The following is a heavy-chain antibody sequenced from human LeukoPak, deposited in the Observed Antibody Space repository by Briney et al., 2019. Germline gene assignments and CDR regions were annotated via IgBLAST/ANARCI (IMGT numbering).Heavy chain of an antibody. CDR3: ARDDSSSWYGNPFDY. Sequence: GGSLRLSCAASGFTLSSYEMNWVRQAPGKGLEWVSYISSSGSTIYYADSVKGRFTISRDNAKNSLYLQMNSLRAEDTAVYYCARDDSSSWYGNPFDYWGQGTLATVSS. V-gene: IGHV3-48*03. J-gene: IGHJ4*02. D-gene: IGHD6-13*01. CDR1: GFTLSSYE. CDR2: ISSSGSTI.